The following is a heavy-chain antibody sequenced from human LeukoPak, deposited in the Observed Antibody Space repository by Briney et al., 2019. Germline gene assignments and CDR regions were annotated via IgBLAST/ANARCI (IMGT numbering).Heavy chain of an antibody. V-gene: IGHV4-59*08. D-gene: IGHD2-8*02. CDR3: AGHHPRNTVDF. J-gene: IGHJ4*02. CDR1: GGSISSYY. Sequence: NASETLSLTCTVSGGSISSYYWSWIQQPPGKGLEWIAYISDIGSINYNPSLKSRVTISLDTSKNQFSLKLSSVTAADTAVYYCAGHHPRNTVDFWGQGTLVTVSS. CDR2: ISDIGSI.